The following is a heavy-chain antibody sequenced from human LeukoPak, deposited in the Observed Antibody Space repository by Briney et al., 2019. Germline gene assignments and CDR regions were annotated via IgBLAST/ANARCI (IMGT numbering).Heavy chain of an antibody. D-gene: IGHD3-10*01. CDR3: AKYAYGSGSYYYFDY. Sequence: GGTLRLSCAASGFTISSYGMSWVRQAPGKGLEWVSAISGSGGSTYYADSVKGRFTISRDNSKNTLYLQMNSLRAEDTAVYYCAKYAYGSGSYYYFDYWGQGTLVTVSS. J-gene: IGHJ4*02. V-gene: IGHV3-23*01. CDR2: ISGSGGST. CDR1: GFTISSYG.